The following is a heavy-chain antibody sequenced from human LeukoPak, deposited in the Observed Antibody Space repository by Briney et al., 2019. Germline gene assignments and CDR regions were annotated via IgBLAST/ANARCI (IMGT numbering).Heavy chain of an antibody. D-gene: IGHD3/OR15-3a*01. CDR2: ISSSSSYI. V-gene: IGHV3-21*01. CDR3: ATNLKPRYDLNY. J-gene: IGHJ4*02. CDR1: GFTFSSYS. Sequence: PGASLRLSCAASGFTFSSYSMSWVRQAPGKGLEWVSSISSSSSYIYYADSVKGRFTISRDNAKNSLYLQMNSLRAEDTAVYYCATNLKPRYDLNYWGQGTLVTVSS.